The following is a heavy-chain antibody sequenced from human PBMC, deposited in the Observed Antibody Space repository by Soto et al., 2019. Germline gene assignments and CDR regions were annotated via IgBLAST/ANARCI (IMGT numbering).Heavy chain of an antibody. J-gene: IGHJ4*02. Sequence: PSETLSLTCTVSGGSVSSGSYYWSWIRQPPGKGLEWIGYIYYSGSTNYNPSLKSRVTISVDTSKNQFSLKLSSVTAADTAVYYCASIILEWPDARYLDYWGQGTLVTVSS. CDR3: ASIILEWPDARYLDY. CDR2: IYYSGST. V-gene: IGHV4-61*01. D-gene: IGHD3-3*01. CDR1: GGSVSSGSYY.